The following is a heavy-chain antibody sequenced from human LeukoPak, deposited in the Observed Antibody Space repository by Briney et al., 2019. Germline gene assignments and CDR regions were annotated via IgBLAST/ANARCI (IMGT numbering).Heavy chain of an antibody. D-gene: IGHD3-22*01. CDR3: ARGRIAKIVVVHSFTYGMDV. J-gene: IGHJ6*02. Sequence: PSETLSLTRTLLAGSFTDYFWTRIRHSPGKGREWIGEIKEYTGDTKYNPSLNSRVSISLEKSKNQLSLGLRSVTAADTAVYYCARGRIAKIVVVHSFTYGMDVWGQGTTVTVSS. CDR2: IKEYTGDT. V-gene: IGHV4-34*01. CDR1: AGSFTDYF.